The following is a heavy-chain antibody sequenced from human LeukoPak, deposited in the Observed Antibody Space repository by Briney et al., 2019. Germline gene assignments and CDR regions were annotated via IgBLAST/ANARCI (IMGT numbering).Heavy chain of an antibody. CDR1: GGSMSSYY. D-gene: IGHD2-2*01. Sequence: SETLSLTCTVSGGSMSSYYWSWIRQPPGKGLEWIGYIYYSGSTNYNPSLKSRVTISVDTSKNQFSLKLSSVTAADTAVYYCARGGIVVVPAPPDHAFDIWGQGTMVTVSS. J-gene: IGHJ3*02. V-gene: IGHV4-59*01. CDR2: IYYSGST. CDR3: ARGGIVVVPAPPDHAFDI.